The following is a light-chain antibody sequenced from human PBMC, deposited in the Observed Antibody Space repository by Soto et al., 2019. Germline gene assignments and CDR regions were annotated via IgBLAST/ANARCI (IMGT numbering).Light chain of an antibody. CDR1: QDINND. V-gene: IGKV1-16*02. CDR3: QQYSGLPLT. J-gene: IGKJ4*01. Sequence: DIQMTQSPSSLSASVGDRVTITCRASQDINNDLAWFQQKPGKAPKSLIYAASNLQSGVPSKFSGSGSGTDFTLTISSLQPEDFATYYCQQYSGLPLTFGGGTKV. CDR2: AAS.